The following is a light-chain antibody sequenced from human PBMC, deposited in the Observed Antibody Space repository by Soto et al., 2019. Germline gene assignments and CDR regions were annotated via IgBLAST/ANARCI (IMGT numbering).Light chain of an antibody. CDR2: EVS. CDR1: RRDVGSFNL. V-gene: IGLV2-23*02. CDR3: CSYAGSSISWV. Sequence: QSVLTQPASVSGSPGQSITISCTGTRRDVGSFNLVSWYQQTAGKAPKLIIYEVSERPSGVSNRFSGSKSGNTASLTISGLQTEDEAHYYCCSYAGSSISWVFGGGTKVTVL. J-gene: IGLJ3*02.